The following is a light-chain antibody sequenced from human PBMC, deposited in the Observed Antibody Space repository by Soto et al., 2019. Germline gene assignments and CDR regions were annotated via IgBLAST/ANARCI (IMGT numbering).Light chain of an antibody. CDR2: EVS. V-gene: IGLV2-14*01. J-gene: IGLJ1*01. CDR3: NSFTSSSTQV. Sequence: SVVTLPASVSGSPGQSITISCTGSSGDADAFDYVSWYQQHPGKAPKLMIFEVSDRPSGVSDRFSGSKSGSTASLTISGLQAQDEADYFCNSFTSSSTQVFGPGTKVTVL. CDR1: SGDADAFDY.